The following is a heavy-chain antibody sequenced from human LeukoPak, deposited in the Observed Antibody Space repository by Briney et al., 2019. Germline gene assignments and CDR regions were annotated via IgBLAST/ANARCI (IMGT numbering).Heavy chain of an antibody. V-gene: IGHV3-13*01. CDR2: IGTGGDT. Sequence: TGGSLRLSCATSGFTFSSYDMQWVRQGTGKGLEWVSGIGTGGDTYYPASVKGRFTISRENAKKSLFLQMNSLRAEDTAVDYCGRGNSFDFWGQGTLVTVSS. CDR1: GFTFSSYD. J-gene: IGHJ4*02. CDR3: GRGNSFDF.